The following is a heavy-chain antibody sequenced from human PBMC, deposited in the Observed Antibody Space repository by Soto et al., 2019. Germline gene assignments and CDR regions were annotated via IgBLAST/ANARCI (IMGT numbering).Heavy chain of an antibody. J-gene: IGHJ4*02. CDR1: GGSISSSSYY. CDR2: IYYSGST. D-gene: IGHD1-7*01. CDR3: ARMELGSPRFDY. V-gene: IGHV4-39*01. Sequence: SETLSLTCTVSGGSISSSSYYWGWIRQPPGKGLEWIGSIYYSGSTYYNPSLKSQVTISVDTSKNQFSLKLSSVTAADTAVYYCARMELGSPRFDYWGQGTLVTVSS.